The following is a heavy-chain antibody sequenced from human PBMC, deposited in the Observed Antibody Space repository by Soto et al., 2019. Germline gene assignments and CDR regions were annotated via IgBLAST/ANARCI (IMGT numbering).Heavy chain of an antibody. CDR3: AAVGMVYGDYLRSFDY. Sequence: QMQLVQSGPEVKKPGTSVKVSCKASGFTFTSSAMQWVRQARGQRLEWIGWIVVGSGNTNYAQKFQERVTITRDMATSTADMELSSLRSEDTAVYDCAAVGMVYGDYLRSFDYLGQGTLVTVSS. V-gene: IGHV1-58*02. J-gene: IGHJ4*02. CDR1: GFTFTSSA. CDR2: IVVGSGNT. D-gene: IGHD4-17*01.